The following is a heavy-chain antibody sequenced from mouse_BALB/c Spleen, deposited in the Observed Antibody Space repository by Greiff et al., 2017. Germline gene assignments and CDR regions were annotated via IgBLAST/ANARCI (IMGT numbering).Heavy chain of an antibody. CDR3: AREGYGNCPED. CDR2: ISYDGSN. J-gene: IGHJ2*01. CDR1: GYSITSGYY. D-gene: IGHD2-1*01. V-gene: IGHV3-6*02. Sequence: EVKLMESGPGLVKPSQSLSLTCSFTGYSITSGYYWNWSRQFPGNKLEWMGYISYDGSNNYNPSLKNRITITRDTSKNQFFLKLNSVTTEDTATYYCAREGYGNCPEDWGQGTTLTVSS.